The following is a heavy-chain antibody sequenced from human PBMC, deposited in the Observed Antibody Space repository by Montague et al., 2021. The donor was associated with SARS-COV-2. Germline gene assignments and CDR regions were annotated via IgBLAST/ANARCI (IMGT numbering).Heavy chain of an antibody. J-gene: IGHJ4*02. CDR1: GGSISYGSYF. D-gene: IGHD5-18*01. CDR2: VDYSGNT. V-gene: IGHV4-39*01. Sequence: SETLSLTCTVSGGSISYGSYFWTRIRQPAGKGLEWIASVDYSGNTYYSPSLKSRLTISVDTSKNQFSLKLNSVTAADTALYYCARREYSYGWGDWGQGTLVTVSS. CDR3: ARREYSYGWGD.